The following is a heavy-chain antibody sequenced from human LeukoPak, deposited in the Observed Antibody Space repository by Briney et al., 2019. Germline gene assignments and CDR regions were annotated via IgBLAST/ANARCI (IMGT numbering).Heavy chain of an antibody. CDR1: GFTFSSYG. Sequence: GGSLRLSCAASGFTFSSYGMHWVRQAPGKGLEWVALISYDGSNEYYADSVKGRFTISRDNSKNTLYLQMNSLRAEDTAVYYCARDRRRGYFDYWGQGTLVTVSS. J-gene: IGHJ4*02. V-gene: IGHV3-30*03. CDR2: ISYDGSNE. CDR3: ARDRRRGYFDY.